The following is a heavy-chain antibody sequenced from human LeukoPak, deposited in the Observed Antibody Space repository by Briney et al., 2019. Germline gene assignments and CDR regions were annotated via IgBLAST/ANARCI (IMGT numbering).Heavy chain of an antibody. D-gene: IGHD2-8*01. CDR2: ISGSGSTI. CDR3: ARDYYWYDY. Sequence: GGSLRLSXAASGFSFSSYEMNWVRQAPGKGLEWVSYISGSGSTINYADSVKGRFTISRDNAKNSLYLQMNSLRAEDTAVYYCARDYYWYDYWGQGTLVTVSP. CDR1: GFSFSSYE. J-gene: IGHJ4*02. V-gene: IGHV3-48*03.